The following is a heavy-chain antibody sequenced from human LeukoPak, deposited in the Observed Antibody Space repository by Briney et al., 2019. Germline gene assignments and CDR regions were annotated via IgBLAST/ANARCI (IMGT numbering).Heavy chain of an antibody. V-gene: IGHV3-7*01. J-gene: IGHJ4*02. Sequence: GXSLRLSCAASGFTFSSYWMSWVRQAPGKGLEWVANIKHDGSEKYYVASVKGRFTISKDIAKNSVFLQMNDLRGEDTAVYYCVKGRGGYVKYKTFDYWGQGTLVTVSS. D-gene: IGHD5-12*01. CDR3: VKGRGGYVKYKTFDY. CDR2: IKHDGSEK. CDR1: GFTFSSYW.